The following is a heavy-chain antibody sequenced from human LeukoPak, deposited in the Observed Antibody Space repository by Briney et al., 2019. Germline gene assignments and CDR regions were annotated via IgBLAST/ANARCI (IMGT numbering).Heavy chain of an antibody. J-gene: IGHJ4*02. CDR2: ISYDGSNK. CDR3: ARDVDTAMALFDY. V-gene: IGHV3-30-3*01. CDR1: GFTFSSYA. D-gene: IGHD5-18*01. Sequence: GGSLRLSCAASGFTFSSYAMHWVRQAPGKGLEWVAVISYDGSNKYYADSVKGRFTISRDNAKNSLYLQMNSLRAEDTAVYYCARDVDTAMALFDYWGQGTLVTVSS.